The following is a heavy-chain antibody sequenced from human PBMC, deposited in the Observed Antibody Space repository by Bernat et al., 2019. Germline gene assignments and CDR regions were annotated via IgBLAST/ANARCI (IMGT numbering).Heavy chain of an antibody. V-gene: IGHV4-59*01. D-gene: IGHD4-23*01. J-gene: IGHJ4*02. CDR1: GGSISSYY. CDR3: ARHYGGNGRGFDY. Sequence: QVQLQESGPGLVKPSETLSLTCTVSGGSISSYYRSWIRQPPGKGLEWIGYIYYSGSTNYNPSLKSRVTISVDTSKNQFSLKLSSVTAADTAVYYCARHYGGNGRGFDYWGQGTLVTVSS. CDR2: IYYSGST.